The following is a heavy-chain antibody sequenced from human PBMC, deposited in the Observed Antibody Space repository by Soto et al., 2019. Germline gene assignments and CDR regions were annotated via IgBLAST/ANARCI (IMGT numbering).Heavy chain of an antibody. Sequence: QVQLVESGGGVVQPGRSLRLSCAASGFTFSSYAMHWVRQAPGKGLEWVAVISYDGSNKYYADSVKGRFTISRDNSKNTLYLQMNSLRAEDTAVYYCAREGGRWYNLDYLGQGTLVTVSS. CDR1: GFTFSSYA. D-gene: IGHD1-20*01. V-gene: IGHV3-30-3*01. CDR2: ISYDGSNK. J-gene: IGHJ4*02. CDR3: AREGGRWYNLDY.